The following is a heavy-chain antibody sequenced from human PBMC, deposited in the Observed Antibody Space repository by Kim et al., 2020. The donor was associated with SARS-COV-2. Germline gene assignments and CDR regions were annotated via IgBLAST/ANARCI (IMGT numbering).Heavy chain of an antibody. V-gene: IGHV4-39*02. CDR3: ARETYSSGWYDYGMDV. CDR2: IYYSGST. D-gene: IGHD6-19*01. Sequence: SETLSLTCTVSGGSISSSSYYWGWIRQPPGKGLEWIGSIYYSGSTYYNPSLKSRVTISVDTSKNQFSLKLSSVTAADTAVYYCARETYSSGWYDYGMDVWGQGTTVTVSS. CDR1: GGSISSSSYY. J-gene: IGHJ6*02.